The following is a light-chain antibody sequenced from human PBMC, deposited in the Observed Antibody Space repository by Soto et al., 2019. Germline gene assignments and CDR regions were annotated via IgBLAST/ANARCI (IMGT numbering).Light chain of an antibody. J-gene: IGKJ5*01. V-gene: IGKV3-20*01. CDR3: QQYGASPIT. Sequence: ESVLTQSPGTLPSSPGQRYTLCCRPSQTVTNNTLAWYQQKHGQSPRXXIFGASNRATGIPDRFSGSGSGPDLTITISRLQPEDFALYYCQQYGASPITFGQGTRLDI. CDR2: GAS. CDR1: QTVTNNT.